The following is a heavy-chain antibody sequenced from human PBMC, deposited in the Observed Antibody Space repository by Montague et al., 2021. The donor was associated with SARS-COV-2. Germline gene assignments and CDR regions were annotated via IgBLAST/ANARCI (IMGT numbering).Heavy chain of an antibody. Sequence: SLRLSCAASGLTVSSNYMSWVRQAPGKGLEWVSVIFSGGSTYYADSVKGRFTISRDNSKNTLYLQMNSLRDEDTAVYYCARDSYGMDVWGQGTTVTVSS. V-gene: IGHV3-66*02. CDR1: GLTVSSNY. J-gene: IGHJ6*02. CDR2: IFSGGST. CDR3: ARDSYGMDV.